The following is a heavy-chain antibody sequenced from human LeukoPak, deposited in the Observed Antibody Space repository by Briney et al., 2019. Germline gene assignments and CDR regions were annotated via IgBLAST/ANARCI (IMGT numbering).Heavy chain of an antibody. D-gene: IGHD3-22*01. Sequence: GGSLRLSCAASGFTFSSYAMSWVRQAPGKGLEWVSAISGSGGSTYYADSVKGRFALSRDNSKNTLYLQMNSLRAEDTAVYYCVRSAFHAGSGNYYDYWGQGTLVTVSS. V-gene: IGHV3-23*01. CDR2: ISGSGGST. CDR1: GFTFSSYA. J-gene: IGHJ4*02. CDR3: VRSAFHAGSGNYYDY.